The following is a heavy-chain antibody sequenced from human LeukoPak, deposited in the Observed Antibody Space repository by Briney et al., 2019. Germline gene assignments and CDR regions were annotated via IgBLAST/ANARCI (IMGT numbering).Heavy chain of an antibody. V-gene: IGHV4-34*01. D-gene: IGHD3-3*01. CDR3: ARGHIGAYDFWSGSYNWFDP. CDR1: GGSFSVYY. J-gene: IGHJ5*02. Sequence: PSETLSLTCAVYGGSFSVYYWSWIRQPPGKGLEWIGEINHSGSTNYNPSLKSRVTISVDTSKNQFSLKLSSVTAADTAVYYCARGHIGAYDFWSGSYNWFDPWGQGTLVTVSS. CDR2: INHSGST.